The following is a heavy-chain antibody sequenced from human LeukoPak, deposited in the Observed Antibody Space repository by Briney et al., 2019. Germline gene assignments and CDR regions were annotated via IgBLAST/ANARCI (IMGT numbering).Heavy chain of an antibody. CDR3: ARERKTYSSGWYFGFYDY. V-gene: IGHV4-4*07. CDR2: IYTSGST. J-gene: IGHJ4*02. D-gene: IGHD6-19*01. CDR1: GGSISSYY. Sequence: SETLSLTCTVSGGSISSYYWSWIRQPAGKGLEWIGRIYTSGSTNYNPSLKSRVTMSVDTSKNQFSLKLSSVTAADTAVYYCARERKTYSSGWYFGFYDYWGQGTLVTVSS.